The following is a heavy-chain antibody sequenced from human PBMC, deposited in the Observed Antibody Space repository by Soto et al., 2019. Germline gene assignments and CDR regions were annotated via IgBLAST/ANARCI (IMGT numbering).Heavy chain of an antibody. CDR3: ARDRSYYDSSGSYSPPY. Sequence: GGSLRLSCSASGFTFSSYAMHWVRQAPGKGLEYVSAISGSAASTHYADSVKGRFTISRDNSKNTLYLQMNSLRAEDTAVYYCARDRSYYDSSGSYSPPYWGQGTLVTVSS. J-gene: IGHJ4*02. CDR2: ISGSAAST. D-gene: IGHD3-22*01. V-gene: IGHV3-64*04. CDR1: GFTFSSYA.